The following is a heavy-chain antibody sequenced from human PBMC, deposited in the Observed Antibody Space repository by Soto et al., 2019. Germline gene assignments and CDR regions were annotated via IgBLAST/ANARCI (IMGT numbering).Heavy chain of an antibody. D-gene: IGHD2-15*01. CDR2: LSGSGSLS. J-gene: IGHJ4*02. Sequence: HPGGSLRLSCVVSGFTFNTFAMTWVRQAPGKGLEWVSALSGSGSLSYYADSVKGRFTISRDNSKNTLYLQMNNLRVDETAVYFCARDRGGALDSWGQGTLVTVSS. CDR1: GFTFNTFA. CDR3: ARDRGGALDS. V-gene: IGHV3-23*01.